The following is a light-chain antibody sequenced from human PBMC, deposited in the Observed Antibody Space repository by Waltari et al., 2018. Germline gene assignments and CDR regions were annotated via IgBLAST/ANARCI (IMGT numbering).Light chain of an antibody. V-gene: IGKV1-5*03. J-gene: IGKJ3*01. Sequence: DIQMTQSPSTLSASVGDRVTITCRASQSMYKWLSWDQQKPGKAPKVLIYRASNLEGGVPSRFSGSGSGTEFTLTISSLQPDDFGTFYCQQYSSYPLTFGPGTKVDFK. CDR2: RAS. CDR1: QSMYKW. CDR3: QQYSSYPLT.